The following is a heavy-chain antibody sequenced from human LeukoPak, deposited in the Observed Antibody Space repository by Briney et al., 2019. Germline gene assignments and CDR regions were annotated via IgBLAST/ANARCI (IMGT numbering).Heavy chain of an antibody. D-gene: IGHD2-8*01. J-gene: IGHJ4*02. CDR3: VRGIVLMVYATFDY. V-gene: IGHV4-39*07. Sequence: SETLSLTCTVSGDSISISNYYWAWIRQPPGKGLEWIGTIYSGGSMYYNPSLKSRVTISVDTSKNQFSLKLTSVTAADTAVYYCVRGIVLMVYATFDYWGQGTLVTVSS. CDR2: IYSGGSM. CDR1: GDSISISNYY.